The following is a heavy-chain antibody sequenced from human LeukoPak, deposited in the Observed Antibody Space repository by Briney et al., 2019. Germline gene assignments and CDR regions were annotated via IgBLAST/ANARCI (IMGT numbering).Heavy chain of an antibody. J-gene: IGHJ4*02. V-gene: IGHV3-23*01. CDR2: ISGSGGST. D-gene: IGHD5-12*01. Sequence: GGSLRLSCAASGFTFSSYAMSWVRQAPGKGLEWVSAISGSGGSTYYADSVKGRFTISRDNSKNTLYLQMNSLRAEDTAVYYCAKSSSSGYDEPNFDYWGQGTLVTVSS. CDR3: AKSSSSGYDEPNFDY. CDR1: GFTFSSYA.